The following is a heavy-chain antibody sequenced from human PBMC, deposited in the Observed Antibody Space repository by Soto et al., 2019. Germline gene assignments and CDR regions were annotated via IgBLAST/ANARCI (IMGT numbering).Heavy chain of an antibody. CDR3: ASRKDIVVVPAAIRWFDP. CDR2: INHSGST. J-gene: IGHJ5*02. D-gene: IGHD2-2*01. Sequence: SETLSLTCAVYGGSFSGYYWSWIRQPPGKGLEWIGEINHSGSTNYNPSLKSRVTISVDTSKNQFSLKLSPVTAADTAVYYCASRKDIVVVPAAIRWFDPWGQGTLVTVSS. V-gene: IGHV4-34*01. CDR1: GGSFSGYY.